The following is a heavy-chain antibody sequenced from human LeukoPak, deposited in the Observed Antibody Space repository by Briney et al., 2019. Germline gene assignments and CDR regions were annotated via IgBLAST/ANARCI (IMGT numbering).Heavy chain of an antibody. V-gene: IGHV1-46*01. CDR3: ARDLSPGGSGQPQHY. J-gene: IGHJ4*02. D-gene: IGHD3-10*01. Sequence: ASVKVSCKASGYTFSGFYIHWVRQAPGQGPEWMGVISPSGGSTTYAQKFQGRVTLTRDMSTSTDYLELSSLRSEDAAVYYCARDLSPGGSGQPQHYWGQGTLVTVSS. CDR2: ISPSGGST. CDR1: GYTFSGFY.